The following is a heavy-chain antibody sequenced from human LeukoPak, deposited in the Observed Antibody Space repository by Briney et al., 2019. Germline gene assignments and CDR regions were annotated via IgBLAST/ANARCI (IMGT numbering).Heavy chain of an antibody. CDR3: AREEVRRAVAGYFDY. CDR2: ISGYNGNT. Sequence: ASVKVSCKASGYSFSSNGISWVRQAPGQGLEWMGWISGYNGNTNYAQKLQGRVTMTTDTSTSTAYMELRSLRSDDTAVYYCAREEVRRAVAGYFDYWGQGTLVTVSS. CDR1: GYSFSSNG. D-gene: IGHD6-19*01. V-gene: IGHV1-18*01. J-gene: IGHJ4*02.